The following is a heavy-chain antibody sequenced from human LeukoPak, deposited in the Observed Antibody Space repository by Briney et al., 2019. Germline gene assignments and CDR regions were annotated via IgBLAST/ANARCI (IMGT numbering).Heavy chain of an antibody. D-gene: IGHD3-22*01. J-gene: IGHJ4*02. CDR1: GYTFTSYY. V-gene: IGHV1-46*01. CDR2: INPSGGST. CDR3: ARSLGLLPYPATYFDY. Sequence: ASVKVSCKASGYTFTSYYMHWVRQAPGQGLEWMGIINPSGGSTSYAQKFQGRVTMTRDMSTSTVYMELSSLRSEDTAVYYCARSLGLLPYPATYFDYWGQGTLVTVSS.